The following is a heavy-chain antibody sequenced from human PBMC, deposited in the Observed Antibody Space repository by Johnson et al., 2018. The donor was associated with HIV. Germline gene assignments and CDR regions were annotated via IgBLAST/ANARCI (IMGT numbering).Heavy chain of an antibody. J-gene: IGHJ3*02. V-gene: IGHV3-33*06. CDR1: GFTFSSYG. CDR3: AKDQASSLNAFDI. D-gene: IGHD2-2*01. Sequence: VQLVESGGGLVPPGGSLRLSCAASGFTFSSYGMHWVRQAPGKGLEWVAVIWYDGSNKYYADSVKGRFTISRDNSKNTLYLQMNSLRAEDTAVYYCAKDQASSLNAFDIWGQGTMVTVSS. CDR2: IWYDGSNK.